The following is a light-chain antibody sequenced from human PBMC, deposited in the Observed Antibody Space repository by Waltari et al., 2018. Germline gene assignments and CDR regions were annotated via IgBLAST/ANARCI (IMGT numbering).Light chain of an antibody. CDR2: DVH. V-gene: IGLV2-14*03. J-gene: IGLJ1*01. CDR3: YSYTTSSTRI. CDR1: SSDVGHYDF. Sequence: QSALTQPASVSGSPGQSITISCTGTSSDVGHYDFVSWFQQHPGNAPKVMIYDVHNRPLGVSNRCSGSKSGNTASLTISGLQAEDEADYYCYSYTTSSTRIFGTGTKVTVL.